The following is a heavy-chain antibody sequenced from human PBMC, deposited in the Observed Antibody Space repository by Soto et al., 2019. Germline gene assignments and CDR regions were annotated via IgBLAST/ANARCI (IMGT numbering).Heavy chain of an antibody. Sequence: EVQLVESGGGLVQPGRSLRLSCAASGFTFDDYAMHWVRQAPGKGLEWVSGISWNSGSIGYADSVKGRFTISRDNAKNSLYLKMNSLRAEDTALYYCAKASATVTHFQHWGQGTLVTVSS. V-gene: IGHV3-9*01. CDR2: ISWNSGSI. CDR3: AKASATVTHFQH. J-gene: IGHJ1*01. CDR1: GFTFDDYA. D-gene: IGHD4-17*01.